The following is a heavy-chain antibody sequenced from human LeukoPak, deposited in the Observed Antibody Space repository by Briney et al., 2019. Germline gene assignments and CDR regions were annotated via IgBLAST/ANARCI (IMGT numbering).Heavy chain of an antibody. Sequence: ASVKVSCKASGYTFTTYGFSWVRQAPGQGLEWLVWISAYNGQTNYAQKVQGRVTMTTDTSTKTAYMELRSLGSDDTAVYYCAGVAGFYWNSDSFDYWGQGTQVTVSS. CDR2: ISAYNGQT. V-gene: IGHV1-18*01. CDR3: AGVAGFYWNSDSFDY. CDR1: GYTFTTYG. J-gene: IGHJ4*02. D-gene: IGHD1-7*01.